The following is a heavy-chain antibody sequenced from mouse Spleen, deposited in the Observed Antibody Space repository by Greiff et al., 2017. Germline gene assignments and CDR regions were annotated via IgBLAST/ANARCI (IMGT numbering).Heavy chain of an antibody. Sequence: QVHVKQSGPGLVAPSQSLSITCTVSGFSLTNYAVHWVRQSPGKGLEWLGVIWSDGSTDYNAAFISRLSISKDNSKSQVFFKMNSLQADDTAIYYCAGYYGSSLYAMDYWGQGTSVTVSS. CDR1: GFSLTNYA. CDR2: IWSDGST. J-gene: IGHJ4*01. V-gene: IGHV2-4-1*01. D-gene: IGHD1-1*01. CDR3: AGYYGSSLYAMDY.